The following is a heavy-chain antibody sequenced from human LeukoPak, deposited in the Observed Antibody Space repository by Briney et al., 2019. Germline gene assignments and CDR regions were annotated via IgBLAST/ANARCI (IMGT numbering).Heavy chain of an antibody. V-gene: IGHV3-69-1*01. CDR1: GFTFDDHG. CDR2: IAGSSTI. CDR3: ARGTISRNTDFDY. J-gene: IGHJ4*02. Sequence: GGSLRLSCAASGFTFDDHGMNWVRQAPGKGLEWLSYIAGSSTIYYADSVKGRFTISRDNAKDSLYLQMNSLRAEDTAVYYCARGTISRNTDFDYWGQGTLVTVSS. D-gene: IGHD3-16*02.